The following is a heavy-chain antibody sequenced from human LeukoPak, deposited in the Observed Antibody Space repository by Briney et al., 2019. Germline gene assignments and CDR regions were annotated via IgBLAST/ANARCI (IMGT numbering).Heavy chain of an antibody. CDR2: ISYDGSNK. CDR3: AREDSSGLDY. D-gene: IGHD3-22*01. Sequence: PGGSLRLFCAASGFTFSSYAMHWVRQAPGKGLEWVAVISYDGSNKYYADSVKGRFTISRDNSKNTLYLQMNSLRAEDTAVYYCAREDSSGLDYWGQGTLVTVSS. J-gene: IGHJ4*02. CDR1: GFTFSSYA. V-gene: IGHV3-30-3*01.